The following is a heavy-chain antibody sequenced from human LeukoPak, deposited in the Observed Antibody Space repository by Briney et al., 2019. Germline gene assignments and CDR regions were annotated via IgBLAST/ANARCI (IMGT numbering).Heavy chain of an antibody. V-gene: IGHV3-74*01. CDR3: ARAPSEVGGYYPEYFRH. CDR2: IKSDGKT. D-gene: IGHD3-22*01. CDR1: GFTFSRYW. Sequence: GGSLRLSCEASGFTFSRYWMHGVRQAPGKGLVWVSRIKSDGKTNYADSVKGRFTISRDNAKNTVSLQMDSLRAEDTGVYYCARAPSEVGGYYPEYFRHWGQGTLVTVSS. J-gene: IGHJ1*01.